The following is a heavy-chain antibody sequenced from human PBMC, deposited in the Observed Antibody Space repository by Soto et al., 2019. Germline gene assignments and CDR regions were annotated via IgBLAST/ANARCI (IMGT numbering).Heavy chain of an antibody. V-gene: IGHV3-33*01. Sequence: QVQLVESGGGVVQPGRSLRLSCAASGFTFSSYGMHWVRQAPGKGLEWVAVIWYDGSNKYYADSVKGRFTIPRDNSKNTLYLQMNSLRAEDTAVYYCARDIYYYDSSGNLDYWGQGTLVTVSS. CDR1: GFTFSSYG. D-gene: IGHD3-22*01. J-gene: IGHJ4*02. CDR3: ARDIYYYDSSGNLDY. CDR2: IWYDGSNK.